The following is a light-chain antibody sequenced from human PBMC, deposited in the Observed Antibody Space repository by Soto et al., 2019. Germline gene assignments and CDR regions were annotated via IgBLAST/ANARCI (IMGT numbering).Light chain of an antibody. CDR2: SAS. J-gene: IGKJ4*02. CDR3: QQRTNWPPT. Sequence: EIVLTQSPATLSLSPGERATLSCRASQSVRNDLVWYHQKPGQAPRVLIYSASNRATGIPARFSGSGSGTVFTLTISSLAPEDFAVYYWQQRTNWPPTFGGGTKVEMK. V-gene: IGKV3-11*01. CDR1: QSVRND.